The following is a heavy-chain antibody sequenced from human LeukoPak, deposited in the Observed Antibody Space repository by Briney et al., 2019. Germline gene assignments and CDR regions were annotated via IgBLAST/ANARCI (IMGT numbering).Heavy chain of an antibody. V-gene: IGHV3-66*02. D-gene: IGHD4-17*01. J-gene: IGHJ3*02. CDR2: IYSGGST. CDR1: GFTVSSNY. CDR3: ARGPFYGDYVGGAFDI. Sequence: PGGSLRLSCAASGFTVSSNYMSWVRQAPGKGLEWVSVIYSGGSTYYADSVKRRFTISRDNSKNTLYLQMNSLRAEDTAVYYCARGPFYGDYVGGAFDIWGQGTMVTVSS.